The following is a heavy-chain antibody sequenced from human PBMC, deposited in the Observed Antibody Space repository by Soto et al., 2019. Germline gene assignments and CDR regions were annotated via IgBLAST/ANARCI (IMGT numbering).Heavy chain of an antibody. D-gene: IGHD6-6*01. CDR2: INHSGST. J-gene: IGHJ4*02. V-gene: IGHV4-34*01. CDR3: ERGRIAARLSPLVDY. CDR1: GGSFSGYY. Sequence: SETLSLTYAVYGGSFSGYYWSRIRQPPGKGLEWIGEINHSGSTNYNPSLKSRVTISVDTSKNQFSLKLSSVTAADTAVYYCERGRIAARLSPLVDYWGQGTLVTVSS.